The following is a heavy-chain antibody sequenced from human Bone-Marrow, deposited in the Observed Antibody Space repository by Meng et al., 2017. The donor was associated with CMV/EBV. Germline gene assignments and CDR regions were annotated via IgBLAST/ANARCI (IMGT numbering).Heavy chain of an antibody. Sequence: SYAMHWVRQAPGKGLEYVSAISSNGGSTYYANSVKGRFTISRDNSKNTLYLQMGSLRAEDMAVYYCARGTGSVTTIFWDYYYGMDVWGQGTTVTVSS. CDR2: ISSNGGST. D-gene: IGHD4-17*01. CDR3: ARGTGSVTTIFWDYYYGMDV. J-gene: IGHJ6*02. V-gene: IGHV3-64*01. CDR1: SYA.